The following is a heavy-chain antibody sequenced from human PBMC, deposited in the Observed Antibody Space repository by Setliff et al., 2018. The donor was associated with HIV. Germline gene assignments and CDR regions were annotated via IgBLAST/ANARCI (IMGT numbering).Heavy chain of an antibody. CDR1: GGSMSGLY. V-gene: IGHV4-4*09. J-gene: IGHJ3*01. CDR3: ARAPPGIQNDAFDV. CDR2: IYTNGYT. Sequence: SETLSLTCTVSGGSMSGLYWSWIRQPPGKGLEWVGHIYTNGYTNYNPSLKSRVTISVDTSKNQFSLRLTSVTAADTAVYYCARAPPGIQNDAFDVWGQGTMVTVSS.